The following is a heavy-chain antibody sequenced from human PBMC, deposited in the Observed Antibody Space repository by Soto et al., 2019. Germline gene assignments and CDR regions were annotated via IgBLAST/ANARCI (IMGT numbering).Heavy chain of an antibody. CDR1: GFTFDDYG. Sequence: GGSLRLSCAASGFTFDDYGMSWVRQAPGKGLEWVSGINWNGGSTGYADSVKGRFTISRDNAKNSLYLQMNSLRAEDTALYHCARDLKGGWQWLGVFDYWGQGTLVTVSS. CDR2: INWNGGST. V-gene: IGHV3-20*01. CDR3: ARDLKGGWQWLGVFDY. D-gene: IGHD6-19*01. J-gene: IGHJ4*02.